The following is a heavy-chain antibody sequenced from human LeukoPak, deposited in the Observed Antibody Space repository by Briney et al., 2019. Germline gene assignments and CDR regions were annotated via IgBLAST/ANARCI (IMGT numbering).Heavy chain of an antibody. D-gene: IGHD3-10*01. CDR3: ARERSGEYYFDY. Sequence: GGSLRLSCTGSGFTFSTYFINWVRQAPGKGLEWVSYISGSGNTINYADSVKGRFTVTRDNAKNSVFLQMNSLRVEDTAVYYCARERSGEYYFDYWGQGTLVTVSS. CDR1: GFTFSTYF. CDR2: ISGSGNTI. J-gene: IGHJ4*02. V-gene: IGHV3-48*01.